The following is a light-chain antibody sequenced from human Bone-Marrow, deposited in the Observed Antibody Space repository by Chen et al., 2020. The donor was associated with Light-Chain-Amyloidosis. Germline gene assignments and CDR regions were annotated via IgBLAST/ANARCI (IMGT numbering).Light chain of an antibody. CDR3: QEYNSYLFT. CDR1: QSIGPA. Sequence: DIQMTQSPSALSASVGDRVTITCRASQSIGPALAWYQQKPGKAPELLIFKASRLDTGVPSRFSGSGSGTEFTLTISSLQPDDSGTYYCQEYNSYLFTFGQGTRLEIK. V-gene: IGKV1-5*03. CDR2: KAS. J-gene: IGKJ5*01.